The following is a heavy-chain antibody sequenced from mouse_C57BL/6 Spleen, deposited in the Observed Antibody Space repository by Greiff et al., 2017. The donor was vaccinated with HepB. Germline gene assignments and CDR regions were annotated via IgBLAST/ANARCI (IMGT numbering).Heavy chain of an antibody. V-gene: IGHV1-82*01. J-gene: IGHJ2*01. CDR1: GYAFSSSW. D-gene: IGHD3-2*02. CDR2: IYPGDGDT. Sequence: QVQLKESGPELVKPGASVKISCKASGYAFSSSWMNWVKQRPGKGLEWIGRIYPGDGDTNYNGKFKGKATLTADKSSSTAYMQLSSLTSEDSAVYFCAKGGQLRLPYFDYWGQGTTLTVSS. CDR3: AKGGQLRLPYFDY.